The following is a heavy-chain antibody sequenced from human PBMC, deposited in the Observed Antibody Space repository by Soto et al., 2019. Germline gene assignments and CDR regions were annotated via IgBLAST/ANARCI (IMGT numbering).Heavy chain of an antibody. CDR1: GGSFSGYY. D-gene: IGHD1-26*01. Sequence: QVQLQQWGAGLLKPSETLSLTCAVYGGSFSGYYWSWIRQPPGKGLEWIGEINHSGSTPYNPSLKSRVPISVDTSEKQFSLKLSSVTAADTAVYYCARHGNYCFDYWGQGTLVTVSS. CDR3: ARHGNYCFDY. V-gene: IGHV4-34*01. CDR2: INHSGST. J-gene: IGHJ4*02.